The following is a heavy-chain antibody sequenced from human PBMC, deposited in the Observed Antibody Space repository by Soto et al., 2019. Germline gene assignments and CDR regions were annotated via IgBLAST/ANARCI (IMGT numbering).Heavy chain of an antibody. D-gene: IGHD6-13*01. Sequence: SVKVSCKASGGTFSSYAISWVRQAPGQGLEWMGGIIPIFGTANYAQKFQGRVTITADESTSTAYMELSSLRSEDTAVYYCARDNGGPIIAAAGTPYYCYGMDVWGQGTTVTVSS. CDR1: GGTFSSYA. CDR3: ARDNGGPIIAAAGTPYYCYGMDV. J-gene: IGHJ6*02. CDR2: IIPIFGTA. V-gene: IGHV1-69*13.